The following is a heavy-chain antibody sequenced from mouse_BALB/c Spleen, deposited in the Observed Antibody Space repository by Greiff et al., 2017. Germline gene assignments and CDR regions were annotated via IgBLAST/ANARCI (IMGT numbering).Heavy chain of an antibody. CDR3: ASTLYDGYPWFAY. Sequence: EVKLVESGGGLVKPGGSLKLSCAASGFTFSSYAMSWVRQTPEKRLEWVASISSGGSTYYPDSVKGRFTISRDNARNILYLQMSSLRSEDTAMYYCASTLYDGYPWFAYWGQGTLVTVSA. CDR1: GFTFSSYA. CDR2: ISSGGST. D-gene: IGHD2-3*01. V-gene: IGHV5-6-5*01. J-gene: IGHJ3*01.